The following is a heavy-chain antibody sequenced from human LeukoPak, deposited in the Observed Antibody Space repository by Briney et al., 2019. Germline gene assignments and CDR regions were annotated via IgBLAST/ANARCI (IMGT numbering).Heavy chain of an antibody. CDR3: ARGHYGXXXAFDI. CDR2: INPNSGGT. V-gene: IGHV1-2*02. CDR1: GYTFTGYY. J-gene: IGHJ3*02. Sequence: GASVKVSCKASGYTFTGYYMHWVRQAPGQGLEWMGWINPNSGGTNYAQKFQGRVTMTRDTSISTAYMELSRLRSDDTAVYYCARGHYGXXXAFDIWGQGTMVTVSS. D-gene: IGHD4-17*01.